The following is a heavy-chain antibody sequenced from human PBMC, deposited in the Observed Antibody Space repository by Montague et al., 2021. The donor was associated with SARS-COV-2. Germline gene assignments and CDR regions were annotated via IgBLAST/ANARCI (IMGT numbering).Heavy chain of an antibody. CDR2: IRWNSETI. D-gene: IGHD3-3*01. Sequence: SLRLSCAAPGFTFGDYAMHWVRQLPGKGLEWGSGIRWNSETIGYADSVRGRFTITRDNAMDSLFLKMNRLTTEDTALYFCKRADGRYYCANSGYYHLEYWGPGILVSVSS. CDR3: KRADGRYYCANSGYYHLEY. J-gene: IGHJ4*02. V-gene: IGHV3-9*01. CDR1: GFTFGDYA.